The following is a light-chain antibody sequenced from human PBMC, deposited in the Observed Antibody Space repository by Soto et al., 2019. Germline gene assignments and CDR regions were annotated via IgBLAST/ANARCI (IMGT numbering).Light chain of an antibody. CDR3: QKRSNWPPLT. J-gene: IGKJ4*01. Sequence: EIVLTQSPVTLSLSPGERATLSCRASQSVDTYLAWDQQKPGQPPRLLIYDASTRAAGVPDRFTGSGSGTDVTLTITSLEPGDLGVYYCQKRSNWPPLTFGGGTKVEIK. CDR2: DAS. CDR1: QSVDTY. V-gene: IGKV3-11*01.